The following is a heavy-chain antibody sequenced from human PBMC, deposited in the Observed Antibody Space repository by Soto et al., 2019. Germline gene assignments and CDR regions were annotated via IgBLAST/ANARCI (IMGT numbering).Heavy chain of an antibody. V-gene: IGHV1-18*01. J-gene: IGHJ4*02. CDR2: ISAYNGNT. Sequence: ASVKVSCKASGYTFTIYGISLVRQAPGQGLEWMGWISAYNGNTNYAQKLQGRVTMTTDTSTSTAYMELRSLRSDDTAVYYCARVLAVAGTFYFDYWGQGTLVTVSS. CDR1: GYTFTIYG. CDR3: ARVLAVAGTFYFDY. D-gene: IGHD6-19*01.